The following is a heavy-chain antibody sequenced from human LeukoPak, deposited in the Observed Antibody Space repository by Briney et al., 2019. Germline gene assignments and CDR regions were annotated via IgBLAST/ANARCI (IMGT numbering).Heavy chain of an antibody. CDR2: IYYSGST. D-gene: IGHD4-17*01. J-gene: IGHJ5*02. V-gene: IGHV4-59*01. CDR3: ARVRYGDYGFDP. CDR1: GGSISSYY. Sequence: SETLSLTCTVSGGSISSYYWSWLRQPPGKGLEWIGYIYYSGSTNYNPSLKSRVTISVDTSKNQFSLKLSSVTAADTAVYYCARVRYGDYGFDPWGQGTLVTVSS.